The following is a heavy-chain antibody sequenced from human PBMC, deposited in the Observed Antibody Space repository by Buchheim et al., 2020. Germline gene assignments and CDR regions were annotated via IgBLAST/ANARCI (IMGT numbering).Heavy chain of an antibody. Sequence: QVQLQESGPGLVKPSQTLSLTCTVSGGSISSGSYYWSWIRQPAGKGLEWIGRIYTSGSTNYNPSLKSRVTISVDTSKNQFSLKLSSVTAADTAVYYCARDLTTPPYYYYGMDVWGQGTT. D-gene: IGHD4/OR15-4a*01. J-gene: IGHJ6*02. CDR1: GGSISSGSYY. CDR2: IYTSGST. CDR3: ARDLTTPPYYYYGMDV. V-gene: IGHV4-61*02.